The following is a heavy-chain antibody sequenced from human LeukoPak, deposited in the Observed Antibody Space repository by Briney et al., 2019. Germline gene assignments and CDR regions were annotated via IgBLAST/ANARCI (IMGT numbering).Heavy chain of an antibody. Sequence: SETLTLTCAVSGYSISSGYYWGWIRQPPGKGLEWIGSIYHSGSTYYNPSLKSRVTISVDTSKNQFSLKLSFVTAADTAVYYCAGHPWGPGAFDIWGQGTMVTVSS. V-gene: IGHV4-38-2*01. CDR1: GYSISSGYY. CDR2: IYHSGST. D-gene: IGHD3-16*01. J-gene: IGHJ3*02. CDR3: AGHPWGPGAFDI.